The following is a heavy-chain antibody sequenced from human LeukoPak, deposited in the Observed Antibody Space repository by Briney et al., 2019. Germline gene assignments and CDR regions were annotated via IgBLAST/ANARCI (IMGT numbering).Heavy chain of an antibody. CDR2: MNPNSGNT. V-gene: IGHV1-8*01. D-gene: IGHD5-12*01. J-gene: IGHJ4*02. CDR1: GYTFTSYE. Sequence: GASVKVSCKASGYTFTSYEINWVRQAPGQGLEWMGWMNPNSGNTGYAQKFQGRLTMARNTSISTAYMELSSLRSEDTAVYYCAREEGYSGYAGFDYWGQGTLVTVSS. CDR3: AREEGYSGYAGFDY.